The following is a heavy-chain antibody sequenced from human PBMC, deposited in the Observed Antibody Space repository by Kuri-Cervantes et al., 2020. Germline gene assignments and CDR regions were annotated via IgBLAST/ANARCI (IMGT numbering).Heavy chain of an antibody. V-gene: IGHV3-30*03. CDR2: ISYDGSEK. CDR1: GFSFSNSG. D-gene: IGHD3-10*01. J-gene: IGHJ4*02. Sequence: GGSLRLSCTASGFSFSNSGMHWVRQAPGKGPEWVAVISYDGSEKYYGDSVKGRFTISRDNSKNTSYLQMNSLRDEDTAVYYCARVPTRYASNSHYTDWGQGTLVTVSS. CDR3: ARVPTRYASNSHYTD.